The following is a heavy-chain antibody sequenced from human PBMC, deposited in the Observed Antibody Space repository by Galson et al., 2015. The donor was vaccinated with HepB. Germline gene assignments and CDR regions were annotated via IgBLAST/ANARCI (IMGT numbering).Heavy chain of an antibody. V-gene: IGHV3-30*04. CDR2: TLYDGSNK. CDR1: GFTFSNYA. D-gene: IGHD3-22*01. CDR3: ARGLSIFDSRGYRNDY. Sequence: SLRLSCAASGFTFSNYAMHWVRQAPGKGLEWVAITLYDGSNKYYADSVKGRFSISRDNSKNTLYLQMNSLRAEDTAVYYCARGLSIFDSRGYRNDYWGQGTLVTVSS. J-gene: IGHJ4*02.